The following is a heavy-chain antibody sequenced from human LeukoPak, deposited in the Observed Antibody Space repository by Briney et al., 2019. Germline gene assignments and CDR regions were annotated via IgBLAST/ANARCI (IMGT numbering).Heavy chain of an antibody. Sequence: GRSLRLSCAASGFTFSSYGMRWVRQAPGKGLEWVAVISYDGSNKYYADSVKGRFTISRDNAKDTLYLQMNSLRAEDTAVYYCARVATYYYDSSGYPFDYWGQGTLVTVSS. V-gene: IGHV3-30*03. J-gene: IGHJ4*02. CDR1: GFTFSSYG. D-gene: IGHD3-22*01. CDR3: ARVATYYYDSSGYPFDY. CDR2: ISYDGSNK.